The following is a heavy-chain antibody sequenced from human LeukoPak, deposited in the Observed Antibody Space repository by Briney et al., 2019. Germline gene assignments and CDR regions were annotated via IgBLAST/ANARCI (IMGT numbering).Heavy chain of an antibody. V-gene: IGHV1-2*06. CDR3: AREGVGSYGYEDWFDP. CDR2: INPNSGGT. D-gene: IGHD5-18*01. Sequence: ASVTVSCKASGYTFTGYYMHWVRQAPGQGLEWMGRINPNSGGTNYAQKFQGRVTMTRDTSISTAYMELSRLRSDDTAVYYCAREGVGSYGYEDWFDPWGQGTLVTVSS. CDR1: GYTFTGYY. J-gene: IGHJ5*02.